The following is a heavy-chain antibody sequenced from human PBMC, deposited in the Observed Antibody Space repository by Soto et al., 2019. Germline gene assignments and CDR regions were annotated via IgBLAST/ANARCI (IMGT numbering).Heavy chain of an antibody. Sequence: GGSLRLSCAASGFTFSSYSMNWVRQAPGKGLEWVSSISSSSSYIYYADSVKGRFTISRDNAKNSLYLQMNSLRAEDTAVYYCARSSEFGGVLDYWGQGTLVTVSS. D-gene: IGHD3-16*01. CDR2: ISSSSSYI. CDR3: ARSSEFGGVLDY. V-gene: IGHV3-21*01. CDR1: GFTFSSYS. J-gene: IGHJ4*02.